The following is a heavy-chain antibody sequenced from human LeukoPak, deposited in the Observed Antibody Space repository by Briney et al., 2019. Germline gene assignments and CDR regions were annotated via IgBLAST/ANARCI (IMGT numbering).Heavy chain of an antibody. CDR2: IRYDESRK. CDR3: AKGYSGSYWAVDS. Sequence: GGSLRLSCAASGFTFDQYGMQWVRQAPGKGLEWVAFIRYDESRKYYADSVKGRFTISRDNSKNTVDLQMNSLRAEDSALYYCAKGYSGSYWAVDSWGQGTLVTVSS. D-gene: IGHD1-26*01. J-gene: IGHJ4*02. V-gene: IGHV3-30*02. CDR1: GFTFDQYG.